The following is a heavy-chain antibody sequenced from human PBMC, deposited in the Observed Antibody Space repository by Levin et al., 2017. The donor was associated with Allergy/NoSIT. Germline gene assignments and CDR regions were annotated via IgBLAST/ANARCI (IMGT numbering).Heavy chain of an antibody. CDR3: AKDIGDGYNY. CDR2: ISWNSGSI. CDR1: GFTFDDYA. V-gene: IGHV3-9*01. J-gene: IGHJ4*02. Sequence: SLKISCAASGFTFDDYAMHWVRQAPGKGLEWVSGISWNSGSIGYADSVKGRFTISRDNAKNSLYLQMNSLRAEDTALYYCAKDIGDGYNYWGQGTLVTVSS. D-gene: IGHD5-24*01.